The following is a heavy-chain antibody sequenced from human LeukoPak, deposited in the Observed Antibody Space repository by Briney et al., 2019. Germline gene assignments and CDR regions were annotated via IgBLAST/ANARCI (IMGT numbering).Heavy chain of an antibody. Sequence: SETLSPTCTVSGGSISSYYWSWIRQPAGKGLEWIGRIYTSGSTNYNPSLKSRVTMSVDTSKNQFSLKLSSVTAADTAVYYCARDSGPGAAAGTNWFDPWGQGTLVTVSS. CDR1: GGSISSYY. CDR3: ARDSGPGAAAGTNWFDP. CDR2: IYTSGST. V-gene: IGHV4-4*07. J-gene: IGHJ5*02. D-gene: IGHD6-13*01.